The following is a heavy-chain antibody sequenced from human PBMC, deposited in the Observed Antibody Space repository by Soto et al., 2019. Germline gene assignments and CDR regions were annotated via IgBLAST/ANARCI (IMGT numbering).Heavy chain of an antibody. CDR2: MNAGNGNT. D-gene: IGHD2-21*01. CDR1: GYTFNIYA. Sequence: QVRLEQSGADVKTPGASVKVSCQASGYTFNIYAIHWVRQAPGQRPEWMGWMNAGNGNTEYSPKFHGRVTMTRDRYARAAYMELSGLISEDTAVYYCARDCTYCGGDTGREAFDIWGQGTMVTVS. J-gene: IGHJ3*02. V-gene: IGHV1-3*01. CDR3: ARDCTYCGGDTGREAFDI.